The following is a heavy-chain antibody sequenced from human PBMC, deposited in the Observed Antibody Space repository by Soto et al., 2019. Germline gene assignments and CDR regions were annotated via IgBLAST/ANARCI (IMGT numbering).Heavy chain of an antibody. J-gene: IGHJ6*03. CDR1: GGSFSGYY. Sequence: SETLSLTCAVYGGSFSGYYWSWIRQPPGKGLEWIGEINHSGSTNYNPSLKSRVTISVDTSKNQFSLKLSSVTAADTAVYYCASGREWLLSKAMDVWGKGTTVTVSS. D-gene: IGHD3-3*01. CDR2: INHSGST. CDR3: ASGREWLLSKAMDV. V-gene: IGHV4-34*01.